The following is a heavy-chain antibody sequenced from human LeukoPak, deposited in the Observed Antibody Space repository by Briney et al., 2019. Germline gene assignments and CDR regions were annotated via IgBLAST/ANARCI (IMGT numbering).Heavy chain of an antibody. D-gene: IGHD3-10*01. CDR3: AKNVEGYYGSGSYYDYYYYYMDV. CDR1: GFTFSSYG. CDR2: IRYDGSNK. Sequence: GGSLRLSCAASGFTFSSYGMHWVRQAPGKGLEWVAFIRYDGSNKYYADSVKGRFTISRDNSKNTLYLQMNSLRAEDTAVYYCAKNVEGYYGSGSYYDYYYYYMDVWGKGTTVTISS. V-gene: IGHV3-30*02. J-gene: IGHJ6*03.